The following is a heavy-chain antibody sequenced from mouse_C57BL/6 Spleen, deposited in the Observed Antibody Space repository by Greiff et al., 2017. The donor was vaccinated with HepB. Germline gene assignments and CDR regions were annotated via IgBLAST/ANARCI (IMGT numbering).Heavy chain of an antibody. CDR3: ARSWDYFDY. CDR1: GYTFTSYT. CDR2: INPSSGYT. Sequence: VQLKESGAELARPGASVKMSCKASGYTFTSYTMHWVKQRPGQGLEWIGYINPSSGYTKYNQKFKDKATLTADKSSSTAYMQLSSLTSEDSAVYYCARSWDYFDYWGQGTTLTVSS. J-gene: IGHJ2*01. V-gene: IGHV1-4*01. D-gene: IGHD4-1*01.